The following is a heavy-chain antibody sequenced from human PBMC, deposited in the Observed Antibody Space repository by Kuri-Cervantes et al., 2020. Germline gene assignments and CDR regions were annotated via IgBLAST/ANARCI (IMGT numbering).Heavy chain of an antibody. CDR3: AKDMGLGTPNFDY. D-gene: IGHD4/OR15-4a*01. J-gene: IGHJ4*02. CDR1: GFTFSNYG. CDR2: ISYDGSNK. Sequence: GESLKISCAASGFTFSNYGMHWVRQAPGKGLEWVAVISYDGSNKYYVDSVKGRFTISRDNSKNSLYLQMNSLRTEDTAWYYCAKDMGLGTPNFDYWGQGTRVTVSS. V-gene: IGHV3-30*18.